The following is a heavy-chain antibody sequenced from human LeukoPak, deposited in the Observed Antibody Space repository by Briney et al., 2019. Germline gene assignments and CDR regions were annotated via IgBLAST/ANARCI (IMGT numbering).Heavy chain of an antibody. CDR3: AKDTADYGGPSAFDY. CDR1: GFTFDDYA. Sequence: GGSLRLSCAASGFTFDDYAMHWVRQAPGKGLEWVSGISWNSGSIGYADSVKGRFTISRDNAKNSLYLQMNSLRAEDTALYYCAKDTADYGGPSAFDYWGQGTLVTVSS. D-gene: IGHD4-23*01. V-gene: IGHV3-9*01. CDR2: ISWNSGSI. J-gene: IGHJ4*02.